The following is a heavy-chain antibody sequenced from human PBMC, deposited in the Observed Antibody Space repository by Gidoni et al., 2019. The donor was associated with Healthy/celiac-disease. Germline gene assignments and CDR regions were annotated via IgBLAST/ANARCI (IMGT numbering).Heavy chain of an antibody. D-gene: IGHD3-10*01. CDR3: ASLRITMVRGVIRPFDY. CDR1: GFTFSSYR. J-gene: IGHJ4*02. Sequence: EVQLVESGGGLVQPGGSLRLSCAASGFTFSSYRMNWVRQAPGKGLEWVSYISSSSSTIYYADSVKGRFTISRDNAKNSLYLQMNSLRDEDTAVYYCASLRITMVRGVIRPFDYWGQGTLVTVSS. V-gene: IGHV3-48*02. CDR2: ISSSSSTI.